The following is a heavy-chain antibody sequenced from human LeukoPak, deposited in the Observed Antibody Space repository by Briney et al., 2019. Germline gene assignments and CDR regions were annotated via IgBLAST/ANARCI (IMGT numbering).Heavy chain of an antibody. CDR1: GYTFTSYD. V-gene: IGHV1-8*01. Sequence: ASVKVSCKASGYTFTSYDINWVRQATGQGLEWRGWMNPNSGNTGYAQKCQGRVTMTRNTSISTAYMELSSLRSEDTAVYYCARAISSRLDYWGQGTLVTVSS. CDR3: ARAISSRLDY. CDR2: MNPNSGNT. J-gene: IGHJ4*02. D-gene: IGHD6-13*01.